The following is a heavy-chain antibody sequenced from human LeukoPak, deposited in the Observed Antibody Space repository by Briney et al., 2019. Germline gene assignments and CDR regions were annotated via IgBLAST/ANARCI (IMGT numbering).Heavy chain of an antibody. CDR1: GFTFSSYG. J-gene: IGHJ4*02. Sequence: GGSLRLSCAASGFTFSSYGMHWVRQAPGKGLEWVAFIRYDGSNKYYADSVKGRFTISRDNSKNTLYLQMNSLRAEDTAVYYCAKEWPGLGYFDWALDYWGQGTLVTVSS. V-gene: IGHV3-30*02. D-gene: IGHD3-9*01. CDR3: AKEWPGLGYFDWALDY. CDR2: IRYDGSNK.